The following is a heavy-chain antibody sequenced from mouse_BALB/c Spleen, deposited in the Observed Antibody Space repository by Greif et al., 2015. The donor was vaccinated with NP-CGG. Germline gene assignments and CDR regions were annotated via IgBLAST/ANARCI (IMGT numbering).Heavy chain of an antibody. CDR1: GFTFSDYY. D-gene: IGHD1-1*01. CDR3: ARDGDYYGGYFDV. Sequence: EVKVVESGGGLVKPGGSLKLSCAASGFTFSDYYMYWVRQTPEKRLEWVATISDGGSYTYYPDSVKGRFTISRDNAKNSLYLQMSSLKSEDTAMYYCARDGDYYGGYFDVWGAGTTVTVSS. CDR2: ISDGGSYT. V-gene: IGHV5-4*02. J-gene: IGHJ1*01.